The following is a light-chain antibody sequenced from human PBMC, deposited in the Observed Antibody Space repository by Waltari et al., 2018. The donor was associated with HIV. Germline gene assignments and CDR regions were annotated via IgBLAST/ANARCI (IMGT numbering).Light chain of an antibody. V-gene: IGKV3-20*01. Sequence: EVVLTQSPGTLSLSPGERASQIFDSAYLAWYQQRPGQAPRLLISNASRRASGIPDRFSGSWSGTDFTLTISRLEPEDFALYYCQQSAPSRTFGQGTRVEVK. CDR1: QIFDSAY. CDR2: NAS. CDR3: QQSAPSRT. J-gene: IGKJ1*01.